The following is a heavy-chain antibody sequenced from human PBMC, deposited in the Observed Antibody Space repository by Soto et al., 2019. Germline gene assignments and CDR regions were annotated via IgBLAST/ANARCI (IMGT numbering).Heavy chain of an antibody. J-gene: IGHJ3*02. CDR1: GFTFSSYA. D-gene: IGHD3-16*01. CDR3: AVEGGSGDAFDI. V-gene: IGHV3-23*01. Sequence: GGSLRLSCAASGFTFSSYAMSWVRQAPGKGLEWVSAISGSGGSTYYADSVKGRFTISRDNSKNTPYLQMNSLRAEDTAVYYCAVEGGSGDAFDIWGQGTMVTVSS. CDR2: ISGSGGST.